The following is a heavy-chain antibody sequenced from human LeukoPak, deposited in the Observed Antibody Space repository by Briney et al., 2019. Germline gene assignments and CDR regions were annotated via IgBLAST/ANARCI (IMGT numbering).Heavy chain of an antibody. J-gene: IGHJ6*03. V-gene: IGHV1-8*01. CDR3: ARGGSTIFGVGEPNYMDV. CDR1: GYTFTSYD. D-gene: IGHD3-3*01. Sequence: ASVKVSCKASGYTFTSYDINWVRQATGQGLEWMGRMSPNSGYSVYAQKLQGRVTMTTNTSIITAYMEVSSLRSEDTAVYYCARGGSTIFGVGEPNYMDVWGKGTTVTVSS. CDR2: MSPNSGYS.